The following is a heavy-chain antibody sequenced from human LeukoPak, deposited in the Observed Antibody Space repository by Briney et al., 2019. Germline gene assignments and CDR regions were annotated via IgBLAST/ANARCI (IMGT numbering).Heavy chain of an antibody. D-gene: IGHD3-10*01. V-gene: IGHV3-53*01. J-gene: IGHJ4*02. CDR2: IYSGGST. CDR1: GLTVSSNY. Sequence: PVGSLRLSCAASGLTVSSNYMSWVRQAPGKGLEWVSVIYSGGSTYYTDSVKGRFTISRDNSKNTLYLQMNSLRAEDTAVYYCARGGYYYGSGSLYYFDYWGQGTLVTVSS. CDR3: ARGGYYYGSGSLYYFDY.